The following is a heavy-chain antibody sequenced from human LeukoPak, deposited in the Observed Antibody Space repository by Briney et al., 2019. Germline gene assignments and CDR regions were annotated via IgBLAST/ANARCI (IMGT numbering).Heavy chain of an antibody. Sequence: GGTLRLSCVASRFSFSDYSVNWVRQAPGKGLEWISYISSSSTTISYADSVEGRFSISRDNAKRSVYLQMNGLRAEDTAMYYCARDHRYGSGSLDHWGQGILVIVSS. CDR3: ARDHRYGSGSLDH. CDR2: ISSSSTTI. J-gene: IGHJ5*02. V-gene: IGHV3-48*04. CDR1: RFSFSDYS. D-gene: IGHD3-10*01.